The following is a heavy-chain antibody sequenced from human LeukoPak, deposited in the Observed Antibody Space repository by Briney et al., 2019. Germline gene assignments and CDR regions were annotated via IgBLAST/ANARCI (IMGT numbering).Heavy chain of an antibody. D-gene: IGHD5-12*01. CDR3: ARGHSGYHNT. Sequence: PGGSLRLSCAASGFTFDDYTMHWVRQAPGEGLEWVSLISWDGGSTYYADSVKGRFTISRDNSKNTLYLQMNSLRAEDTAVYYCARGHSGYHNTGGQGTLVTVSS. CDR1: GFTFDDYT. CDR2: ISWDGGST. J-gene: IGHJ4*02. V-gene: IGHV3-43*01.